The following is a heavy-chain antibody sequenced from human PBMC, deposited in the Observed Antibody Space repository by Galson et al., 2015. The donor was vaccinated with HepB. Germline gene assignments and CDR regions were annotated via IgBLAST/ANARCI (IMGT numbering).Heavy chain of an antibody. Sequence: SLRLSCAASGFTVSGNYTSWVRQAPGKGLEWVSVIYGGGDTYYADSVKGRFTISRLNSKNTLYLQMNSLRAEDTAVYYCASGHSRGYSYGYFDFWGQGTLVTVSS. D-gene: IGHD5-18*01. J-gene: IGHJ4*02. CDR2: IYGGGDT. CDR1: GFTVSGNY. CDR3: ASGHSRGYSYGYFDF. V-gene: IGHV3-53*04.